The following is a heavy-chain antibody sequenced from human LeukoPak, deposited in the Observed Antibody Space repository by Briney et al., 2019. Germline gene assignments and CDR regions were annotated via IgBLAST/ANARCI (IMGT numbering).Heavy chain of an antibody. Sequence: SETLSLTCAVSGASVSSYYWSWFRQPPGKGLEWIGYIDNSGSTNYNPSLRSRVTISVDKSKNQFSLKLSSVTAADTAVYYCAREIVVVPAAKYYYYYYMDVWGKGTTVTVSS. V-gene: IGHV4-4*08. J-gene: IGHJ6*03. D-gene: IGHD2-2*01. CDR3: AREIVVVPAAKYYYYYYMDV. CDR2: IDNSGST. CDR1: GASVSSYY.